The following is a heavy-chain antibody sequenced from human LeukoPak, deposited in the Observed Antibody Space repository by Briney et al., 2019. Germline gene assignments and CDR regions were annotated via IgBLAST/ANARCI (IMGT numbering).Heavy chain of an antibody. CDR2: INWNGGST. V-gene: IGHV3-20*04. Sequence: PGGSLRLSCAASGFTSDDYGMSWVRQAPGKGLEWVSGINWNGGSTGYADSVKGRFTISRDNAKNSLYLQMNSLRAEDTALYYCARAVGSEYAFDIWGQGTMVTVSS. J-gene: IGHJ3*02. CDR1: GFTSDDYG. CDR3: ARAVGSEYAFDI. D-gene: IGHD2-15*01.